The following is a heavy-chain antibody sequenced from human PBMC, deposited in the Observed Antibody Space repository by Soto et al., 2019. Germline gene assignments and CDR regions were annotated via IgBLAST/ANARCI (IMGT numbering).Heavy chain of an antibody. Sequence: SVEVSCKTSGGTFSTYSIVWVRQAPGGGLEWMGGIIPIFGTANYAQKFQDRVTITADKSTNTAFMELSSLKSEDTAMYYCASSSGNNYGVGTNYYFDYWGQGTLVTVSS. CDR1: GGTFSTYS. J-gene: IGHJ4*02. CDR2: IIPIFGTA. D-gene: IGHD1-26*01. V-gene: IGHV1-69*06. CDR3: ASSSGNNYGVGTNYYFDY.